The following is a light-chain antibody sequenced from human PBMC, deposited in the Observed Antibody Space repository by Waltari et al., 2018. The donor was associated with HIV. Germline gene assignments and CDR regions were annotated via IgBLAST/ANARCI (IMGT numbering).Light chain of an antibody. J-gene: IGLJ2*01. CDR3: SSYTTTNTII. CDR1: SSDIGAYEY. CDR2: DVF. V-gene: IGLV2-14*03. Sequence: QSALTQPASVSGSPGQSITIPCTGTSSDIGAYEYASWYRQHPDKAPQLLIYDVFYRPSGVSHRFSGSKSGNTASLTISGLQAEDEAVYSCSSYTTTNTIIFGGGTKLTVL.